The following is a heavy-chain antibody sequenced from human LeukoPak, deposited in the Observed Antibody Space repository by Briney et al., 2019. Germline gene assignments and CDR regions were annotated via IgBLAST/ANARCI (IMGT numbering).Heavy chain of an antibody. CDR1: GGTFSSFA. V-gene: IGHV1-69*04. J-gene: IGHJ5*02. Sequence: ASVKVSCKASGGTFSSFAISWVRQAPGQGLEWMGRIIPILGIANYAQKFQGRVTITADKSTSTAYMELSSLRSEDTAVYYCARDRGYSGYDPTRGDWFDPWGQGTLVTVSS. D-gene: IGHD5-12*01. CDR3: ARDRGYSGYDPTRGDWFDP. CDR2: IIPILGIA.